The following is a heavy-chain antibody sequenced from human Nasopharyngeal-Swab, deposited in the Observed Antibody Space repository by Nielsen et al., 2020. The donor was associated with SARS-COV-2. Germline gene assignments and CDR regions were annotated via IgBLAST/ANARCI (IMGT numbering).Heavy chain of an antibody. J-gene: IGHJ4*02. V-gene: IGHV4-4*02. Sequence: SEPLSLTCAASGGSISSSNWCSWVRQPPGRGLGWIGEIYHSGSTNYNPSLKSRVTISVDKSKNQFSLKLSSVTAADTAVYYCARGRGYCSSTSCSYYFDYWGQGTLVTVSS. CDR3: ARGRGYCSSTSCSYYFDY. D-gene: IGHD2-2*01. CDR1: GGSISSSNW. CDR2: IYHSGST.